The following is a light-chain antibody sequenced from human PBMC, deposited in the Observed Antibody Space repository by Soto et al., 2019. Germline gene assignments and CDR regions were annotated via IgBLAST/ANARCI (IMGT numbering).Light chain of an antibody. Sequence: DIQMTQSPSTLSASVGDRVTITCRASQSISSWLAWYQQKPGKAPKLLIYKASSLESGVTSSFSGSGSGTEFTLTISSLQPDDFATYYCQPYNSYAWTFGQGTKVEI. J-gene: IGKJ1*01. CDR1: QSISSW. CDR3: QPYNSYAWT. V-gene: IGKV1-5*03. CDR2: KAS.